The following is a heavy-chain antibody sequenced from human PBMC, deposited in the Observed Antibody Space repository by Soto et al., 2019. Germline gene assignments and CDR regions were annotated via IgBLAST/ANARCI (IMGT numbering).Heavy chain of an antibody. Sequence: PGGSLRLSCAASGFTFRSYAMNWVRQTQEKGLEWVSSISSTSTYTNYADSVKGRFTISRDNANNSLFLQMNSLRAEDTAIYYCARDLALAGNYWGQGALVTVSS. V-gene: IGHV3-21*01. J-gene: IGHJ4*02. CDR3: ARDLALAGNY. CDR1: GFTFRSYA. D-gene: IGHD6-19*01. CDR2: ISSTSTYT.